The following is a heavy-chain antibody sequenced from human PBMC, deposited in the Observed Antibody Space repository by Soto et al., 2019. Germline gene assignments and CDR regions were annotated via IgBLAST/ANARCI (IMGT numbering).Heavy chain of an antibody. CDR1: GYTFTSYG. CDR2: INAGNGNT. Sequence: SVKVSCKASGYTFTSYGIHWVRQAPGQRLEWMGWINAGNGNTKYSQKFQGRVTITRDTSASTAYMELSSLKSEDTAVYYCARGDWWLFDYWGQGTLVTVSS. D-gene: IGHD2-8*02. CDR3: ARGDWWLFDY. V-gene: IGHV1-3*01. J-gene: IGHJ4*02.